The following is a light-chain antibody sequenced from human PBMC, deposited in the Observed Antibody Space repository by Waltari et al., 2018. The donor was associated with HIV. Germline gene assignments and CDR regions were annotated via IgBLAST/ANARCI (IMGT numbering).Light chain of an antibody. Sequence: QSALTQPASVSGSPGQSITISCTGTSSDVGGYNYVPWSQQHPGKAPKLMIYDVTNRPSGISNRFSGSKSGNTASLTISGLQAEDEADYYCSSYTSSSTPRVVFGGGTKLTVL. CDR2: DVT. CDR3: SSYTSSSTPRVV. V-gene: IGLV2-14*03. CDR1: SSDVGGYNY. J-gene: IGLJ2*01.